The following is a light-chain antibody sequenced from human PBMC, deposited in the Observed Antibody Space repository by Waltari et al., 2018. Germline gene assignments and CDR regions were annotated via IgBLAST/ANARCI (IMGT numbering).Light chain of an antibody. CDR2: DAS. V-gene: IGKV3-11*01. Sequence: EIVLTQSPATLSLSPGERATLSCRASQSVSRYLAWYQQKPGQAPRLLIYDASNRATGIPARFSGSGSGTDFTPTISSLEPEDFAVYYCQQRETFGQGTKVEIK. CDR3: QQRET. J-gene: IGKJ1*01. CDR1: QSVSRY.